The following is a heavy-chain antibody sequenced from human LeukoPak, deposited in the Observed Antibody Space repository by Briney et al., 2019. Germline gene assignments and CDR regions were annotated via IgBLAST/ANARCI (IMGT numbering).Heavy chain of an antibody. D-gene: IGHD6-19*01. Sequence: SSETLSLTCTVSGGSISSGSYYWSWIRQPAGKGLEWIGRIYTSGSTNYNPFLKSRVTISVDTSKNQFSLKLSSVTAADTAVYYCAREVIAVAGTGNFDYWGQGTLVTVSS. CDR2: IYTSGST. J-gene: IGHJ4*02. CDR3: AREVIAVAGTGNFDY. V-gene: IGHV4-61*02. CDR1: GGSISSGSYY.